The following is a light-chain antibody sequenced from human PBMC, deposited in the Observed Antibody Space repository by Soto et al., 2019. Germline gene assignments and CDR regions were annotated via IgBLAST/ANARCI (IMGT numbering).Light chain of an antibody. CDR3: QQYGTSPIT. CDR1: QTVSSY. CDR2: GAS. Sequence: ENVLTQSPGTLSLSPGERATLSCRASQTVSSYLTWYQQRPGQAPRLLIYGASKRATGIPDRFSGSGSGTDFTLIISRLEPADFALYYCQQYGTSPITFGQGTRLEIK. J-gene: IGKJ5*01. V-gene: IGKV3-20*01.